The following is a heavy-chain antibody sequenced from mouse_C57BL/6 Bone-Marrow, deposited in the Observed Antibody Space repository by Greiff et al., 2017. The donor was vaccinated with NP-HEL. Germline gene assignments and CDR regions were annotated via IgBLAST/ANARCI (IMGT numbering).Heavy chain of an antibody. J-gene: IGHJ4*01. Sequence: EVQLQQSVAELVRPGASVKLSCTASGFNIKNTYMHWVKQRPEQGLEWIGRIDPANGNTKYAPKFQGKATITADTSSNTAYLQLSSLTSEDTAIYYCARWGFYYYGSSPFYYAMDYWGQGTSVTVSS. D-gene: IGHD1-1*01. CDR1: GFNIKNTY. CDR3: ARWGFYYYGSSPFYYAMDY. CDR2: IDPANGNT. V-gene: IGHV14-3*01.